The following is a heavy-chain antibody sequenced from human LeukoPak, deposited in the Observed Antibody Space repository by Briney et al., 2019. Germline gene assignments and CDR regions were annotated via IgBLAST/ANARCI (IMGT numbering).Heavy chain of an antibody. CDR3: TGVAAAGTPETEYFQH. CDR1: GYTFTGYY. V-gene: IGHV1-2*02. J-gene: IGHJ1*01. CDR2: INPNSGGT. Sequence: ASVKVSCKASGYTFTGYYMHWVRQAPGQGLEWMGWINPNSGGTNYAQKFQGRVTMTRDTSISTAYMELSRLGSDDTAVYYCTGVAAAGTPETEYFQHWGQGTLVTVSS. D-gene: IGHD6-13*01.